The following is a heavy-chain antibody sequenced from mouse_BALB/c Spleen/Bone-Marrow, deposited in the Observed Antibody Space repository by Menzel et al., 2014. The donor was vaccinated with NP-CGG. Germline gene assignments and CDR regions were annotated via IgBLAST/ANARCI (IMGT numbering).Heavy chain of an antibody. D-gene: IGHD1-2*01. CDR3: TRLSLLRGYFDY. V-gene: IGHV1S81*02. CDR2: INPSNGGT. J-gene: IGHJ2*01. Sequence: ESGAELVMPGTSVKLSCKASGYTFTSYYIYWVKQRPGQGLKWIGEINPSNGGTNFNEKFKSKATLTVDKSSSTAYMQLSSLTSEDSAVYYCTRLSLLRGYFDYWGQGTTLTVSS. CDR1: GYTFTSYY.